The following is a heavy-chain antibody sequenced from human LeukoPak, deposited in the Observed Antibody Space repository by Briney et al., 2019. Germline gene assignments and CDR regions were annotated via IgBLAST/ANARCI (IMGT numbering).Heavy chain of an antibody. J-gene: IGHJ5*02. D-gene: IGHD6-19*01. CDR3: AKDLEQSYSGWSASYDA. CDR2: ISSGAGTT. V-gene: IGHV3-23*01. Sequence: GGSLRHSCAASGFTFSNYAMSWVRQVPGKGVEWVSAISSGAGTTGYADSVKGRFTISRVNSKSSIYLQMNSLRAEDTAIYYCAKDLEQSYSGWSASYDAWGQGTLVTVSS. CDR1: GFTFSNYA.